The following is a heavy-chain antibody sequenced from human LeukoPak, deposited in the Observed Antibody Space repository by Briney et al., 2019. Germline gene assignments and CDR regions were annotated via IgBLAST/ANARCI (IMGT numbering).Heavy chain of an antibody. CDR1: GGSISSYY. D-gene: IGHD3-22*01. Sequence: SETLSLTCTVSGGSISSYYWSWIRQPAGKGLEWIGRIYTSGSTNYNPSLKSRVTMSVDTSKNQFSLKLSSVTAADTAVYYCARDAWFSTPYYYYFMDVWGQGTTVTVSS. V-gene: IGHV4-4*07. CDR2: IYTSGST. CDR3: ARDAWFSTPYYYYFMDV. J-gene: IGHJ6*02.